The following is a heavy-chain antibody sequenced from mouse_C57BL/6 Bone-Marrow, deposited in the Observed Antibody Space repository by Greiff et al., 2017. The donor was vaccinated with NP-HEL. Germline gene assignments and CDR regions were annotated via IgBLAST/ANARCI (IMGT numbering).Heavy chain of an antibody. CDR3: ARHEDYEGFAY. CDR2: ISSGGRYT. CDR1: GFTFSSYG. Sequence: EVHLVESGGDLVKPGGSLKLSCAASGFTFSSYGMSWVRQTPDTRLEWVATISSGGRYTYYPDSVKGRFTISRDNAKNTLYLQMSSLKSEDTAMYYCARHEDYEGFAYWGQGTLVTVSA. J-gene: IGHJ3*01. D-gene: IGHD2-4*01. V-gene: IGHV5-6*01.